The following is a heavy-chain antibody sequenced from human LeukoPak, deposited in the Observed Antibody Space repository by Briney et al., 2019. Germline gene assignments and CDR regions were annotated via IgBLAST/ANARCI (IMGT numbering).Heavy chain of an antibody. CDR3: ARVDYYDSSGYYNRPLDY. CDR1: GFTFSTYW. CDR2: IKQDGSEK. J-gene: IGHJ4*02. Sequence: GGSRRLSCASSGFTFSTYWMTWVRQAPGKGLEWVANIKQDGSEKYYVDSVKGRFTISRDNAKNSLYLQMNSLRAEDTALYHCARVDYYDSSGYYNRPLDYWGQGTLVTVSS. D-gene: IGHD3-22*01. V-gene: IGHV3-7*03.